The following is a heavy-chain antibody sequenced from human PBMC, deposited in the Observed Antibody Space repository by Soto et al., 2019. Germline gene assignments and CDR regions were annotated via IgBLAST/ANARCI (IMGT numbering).Heavy chain of an antibody. D-gene: IGHD3-3*01. J-gene: IGHJ6*04. CDR1: GFSFSNAW. CDR3: ATVWSGYSAAMHV. Sequence: EVQLVESGGGSVKPGGSLRLSCAASGFSFSNAWMSWVRQGPGKGLEWVGRIKSQTDGGTIDYAAPVKGRFTISRDESENTLYLQMNSLKTEDTAFYYCATVWSGYSAAMHVWGKGTTVAVSS. CDR2: IKSQTDGGTI. V-gene: IGHV3-15*01.